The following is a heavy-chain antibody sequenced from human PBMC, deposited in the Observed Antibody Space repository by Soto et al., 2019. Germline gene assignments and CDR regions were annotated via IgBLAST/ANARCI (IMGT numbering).Heavy chain of an antibody. Sequence: QVQLVESGGGVVQPGGSLRLSCAASGFTFSTYGMHWVGQAPGKGLEWVAVISNDGSYKSSADSVKGRFTISRDNSQNTLYLQMNSLRAEDTAVYYCAKAALAEFDYWGQGILVTVSS. V-gene: IGHV3-30*18. CDR1: GFTFSTYG. CDR3: AKAALAEFDY. CDR2: ISNDGSYK. J-gene: IGHJ4*02. D-gene: IGHD6-19*01.